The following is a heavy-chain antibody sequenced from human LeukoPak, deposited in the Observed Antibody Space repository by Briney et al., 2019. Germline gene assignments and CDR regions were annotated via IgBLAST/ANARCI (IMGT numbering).Heavy chain of an antibody. V-gene: IGHV1-2*06. J-gene: IGHJ4*02. CDR2: INPLSGGT. CDR3: ARGEVPAAMCSGGVCYLFDS. D-gene: IGHD2-15*01. CDR1: GYTFIGYS. Sequence: ASVKVSCKVAGYTFIGYSCHWVRQAPGQGLEWMGRINPLSGGTNYAQKFQGRVTMTTNTSFRTADMELSRLRSDDTAVYYCARGEVPAAMCSGGVCYLFDSWGQGTMVSVSS.